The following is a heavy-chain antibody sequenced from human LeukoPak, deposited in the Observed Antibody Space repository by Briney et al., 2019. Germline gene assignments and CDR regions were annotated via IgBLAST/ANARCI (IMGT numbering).Heavy chain of an antibody. D-gene: IGHD6-19*01. CDR1: SGSISGYY. CDR2: ISYSGST. J-gene: IGHJ4*02. Sequence: SETLSITCTVSSGSISGYYWSWIRQPPGKGLEWVGYISYSGSTNYNPSLKSRVTISVDTSKNQFSLKLSSVTAADTAIYYCARDGRAGSLFAYWGQGTLVTVSS. V-gene: IGHV4-59*01. CDR3: ARDGRAGSLFAY.